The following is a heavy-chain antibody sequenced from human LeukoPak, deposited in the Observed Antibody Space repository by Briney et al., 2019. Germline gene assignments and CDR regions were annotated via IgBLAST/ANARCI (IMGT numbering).Heavy chain of an antibody. J-gene: IGHJ6*02. CDR1: GDSVSGNSAA. CDR3: ARTNRAITVTPDYHGVDV. Sequence: SQTLSLTCVISGDSVSGNSAAWNWIRQSPSRGLEWLGRTYYRSKWYNDYAASVKSRITIKPDTSKNQFSLQLNFVTPEDTAVYYCARTNRAITVTPDYHGVDVWGQGTSVTV. V-gene: IGHV6-1*01. CDR2: TYYRSKWYN. D-gene: IGHD4-11*01.